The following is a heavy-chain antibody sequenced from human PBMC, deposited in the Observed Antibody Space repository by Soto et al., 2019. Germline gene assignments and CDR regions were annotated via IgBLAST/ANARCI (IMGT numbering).Heavy chain of an antibody. D-gene: IGHD3-16*01. V-gene: IGHV4-59*11. Sequence: SATQALTCPVSGADLKTPYWGWLRQPQGKGPEWIGYVYYAGATNYNPSLESRVTISPDTSRNQFSLNLRSVTAADTAVYYCARVMGDWGTYYYYYGMDVWGQGTTVTVSS. CDR1: GADLKTPY. CDR2: VYYAGAT. J-gene: IGHJ6*02. CDR3: ARVMGDWGTYYYYYGMDV.